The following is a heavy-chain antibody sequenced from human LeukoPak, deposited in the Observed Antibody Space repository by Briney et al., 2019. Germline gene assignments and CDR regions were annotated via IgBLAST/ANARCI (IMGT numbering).Heavy chain of an antibody. CDR3: ARWRSKGALGY. Sequence: PGGSLRLSCAASGFTFSSYWMSWVRQAPGKGLEWVANIKQDGSEKYYVDSVKGRFTISRDNAKNSLYLQMNSLRAEDTAVYYCARWRSKGALGYWGQGTLVTVSP. CDR1: GFTFSSYW. CDR2: IKQDGSEK. J-gene: IGHJ4*02. D-gene: IGHD3-16*01. V-gene: IGHV3-7*01.